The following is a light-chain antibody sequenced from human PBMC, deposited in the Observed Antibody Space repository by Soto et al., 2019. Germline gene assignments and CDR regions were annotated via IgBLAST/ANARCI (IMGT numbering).Light chain of an antibody. CDR2: KHT. Sequence: SYELTQPPSVSVSPGQTASITCSGDRLEKKYVCWYQQKPGQSPLLVMYKHTTRPSGIPERFSGSKSENTATLTISGAQPLDEADYYCQAWDSGTVFGGGTKLTVL. J-gene: IGLJ2*01. V-gene: IGLV3-1*01. CDR3: QAWDSGTV. CDR1: RLEKKY.